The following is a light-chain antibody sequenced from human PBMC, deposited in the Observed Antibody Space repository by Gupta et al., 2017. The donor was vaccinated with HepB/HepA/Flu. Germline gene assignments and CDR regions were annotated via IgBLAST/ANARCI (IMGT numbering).Light chain of an antibody. V-gene: IGLV5-45*02. CDR3: MIWHGSAFWV. J-gene: IGLJ3*02. CDR1: SGINVGTYR. Sequence: QAVLTQPSSLSASPGASASLTCTLRSGINVGTYRIYWYQQKPGSPPQYLLRYKSDSDKQQGSGVPSRFSGSKDASANAGILLISGLQSEDEADYYCMIWHGSAFWVFGGGTKLTVL. CDR2: YKSDSDK.